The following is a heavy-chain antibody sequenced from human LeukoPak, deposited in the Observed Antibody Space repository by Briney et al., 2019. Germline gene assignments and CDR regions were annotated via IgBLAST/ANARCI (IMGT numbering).Heavy chain of an antibody. J-gene: IGHJ4*02. CDR1: GFTFSSYT. V-gene: IGHV3-21*01. D-gene: IGHD6-13*01. CDR3: ARDMKQQLGGKLIDY. CDR2: ISISSSYI. Sequence: GGSLRLSCAASGFTFSSYTMNWVRQAPGKGLEWVSSISISSSYIYYADSVKGRFTISRDNAKNSLYLQMNSLRAEDTAVYYCARDMKQQLGGKLIDYWGQGTLVTVSS.